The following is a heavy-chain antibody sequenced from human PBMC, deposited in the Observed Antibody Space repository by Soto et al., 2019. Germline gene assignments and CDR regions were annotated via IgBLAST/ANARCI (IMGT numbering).Heavy chain of an antibody. J-gene: IGHJ4*02. CDR3: ARAPPPRSYDSSGYSDY. CDR1: GFTFSSYS. D-gene: IGHD3-22*01. CDR2: ISSSSSTI. V-gene: IGHV3-48*02. Sequence: PGGSLRLSCAASGFTFSSYSMNWVRQAPGKGLEWVSYISSSSSTIYYADSVKGRFTISRDNAKNSLYLQMNSLRDEDTAVYYCARAPPPRSYDSSGYSDYWGQGTLVTVSS.